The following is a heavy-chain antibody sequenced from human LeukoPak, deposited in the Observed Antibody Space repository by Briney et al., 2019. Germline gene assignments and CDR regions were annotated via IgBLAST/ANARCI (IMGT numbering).Heavy chain of an antibody. CDR1: GFTFSSYG. CDR3: ARVGITIFGGLDY. CDR2: IKQDGSEK. Sequence: GRSLRLSCAASGFTFSSYGMHLVRQAPGKGLEWMANIKQDGSEKYYVDSVKGRFTISRDNAKNSLYLQMNSLRAEDTAVYYCARVGITIFGGLDYWGQGTLVTVSS. V-gene: IGHV3-7*01. J-gene: IGHJ4*02. D-gene: IGHD3-3*01.